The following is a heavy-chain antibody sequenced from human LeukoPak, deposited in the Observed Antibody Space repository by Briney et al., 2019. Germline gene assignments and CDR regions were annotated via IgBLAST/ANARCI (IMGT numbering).Heavy chain of an antibody. CDR1: GFTFSSYA. V-gene: IGHV3-30-3*01. J-gene: IGHJ4*02. Sequence: GGSLRLSCAASGFTFSSYAMHWVRQAPGQGLEWVAVISYDGSNKFYADPVKGRFTLSRDNSKNTLYLQMNSLRIEDTAVYYCGRGSVGFGELNYWGQGTLVTVSS. CDR2: ISYDGSNK. CDR3: GRGSVGFGELNY. D-gene: IGHD3-10*01.